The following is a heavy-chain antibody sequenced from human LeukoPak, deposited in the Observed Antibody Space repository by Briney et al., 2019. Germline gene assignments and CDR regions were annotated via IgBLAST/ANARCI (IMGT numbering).Heavy chain of an antibody. CDR3: AKGMGSSWPRAFDI. D-gene: IGHD6-13*01. Sequence: PGRSLRLSCAASGFTFDDYAMHWVRQAPGKGLEWVSGISWNSGGIGYADSVKGRFTISRDNAKNSLYLQMNSLRAEDTALYYCAKGMGSSWPRAFDIWGQGTMVTVSS. J-gene: IGHJ3*02. CDR2: ISWNSGGI. V-gene: IGHV3-9*01. CDR1: GFTFDDYA.